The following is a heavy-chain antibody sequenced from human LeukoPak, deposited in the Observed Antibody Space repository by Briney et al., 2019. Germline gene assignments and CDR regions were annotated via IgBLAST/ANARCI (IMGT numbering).Heavy chain of an antibody. CDR2: ISSSSSFI. D-gene: IGHD6-19*01. CDR1: GFTFSDYS. CDR3: ARATYNSGWYRSFDD. Sequence: GGSLRLSCAASGFTFSDYSMSWVRQAPGKGLEWVSSISSSSSFIDYADSVKGRFTISRDNAKNSLYLQMNSLRAEDTAVYYCARATYNSGWYRSFDDWGQGTLVTVSS. V-gene: IGHV3-21*01. J-gene: IGHJ4*02.